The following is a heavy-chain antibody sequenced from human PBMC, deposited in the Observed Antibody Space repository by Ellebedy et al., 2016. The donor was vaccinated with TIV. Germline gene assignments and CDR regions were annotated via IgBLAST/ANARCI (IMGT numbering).Heavy chain of an antibody. CDR3: AREGRYCSSTSCYNWFDP. V-gene: IGHV4-38-2*02. Sequence: SETLSLXCTVSGYSIKSGYYWGWIRQPPGKGLDWLGNIYHSGSTHYNPSLKSRVTISVDRSKNQFSLKLTSVTAADTAVYFCAREGRYCSSTSCYNWFDPWGQGTLVTVTS. J-gene: IGHJ5*02. D-gene: IGHD2-2*01. CDR2: IYHSGST. CDR1: GYSIKSGYY.